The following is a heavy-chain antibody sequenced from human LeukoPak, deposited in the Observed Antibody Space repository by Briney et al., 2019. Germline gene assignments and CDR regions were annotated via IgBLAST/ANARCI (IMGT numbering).Heavy chain of an antibody. J-gene: IGHJ3*02. V-gene: IGHV6-1*01. CDR1: GDSVSNDRTA. CDR3: ARDPQMFTDAFDI. Sequence: SQTLSLTCAISGDSVSNDRTAWSWIRQSPSRGLEWLGRTYFRSKWCYDYALFVKSRITINPDTSKNQFSLQLSSVTPEDTAVYYCARDPQMFTDAFDIWGQGTMVTVSS. CDR2: TYFRSKWCY. D-gene: IGHD3-16*01.